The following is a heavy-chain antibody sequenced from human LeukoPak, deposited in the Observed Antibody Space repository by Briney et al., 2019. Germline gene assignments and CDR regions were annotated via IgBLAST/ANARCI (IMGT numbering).Heavy chain of an antibody. Sequence: GASVKVSCKASGYTFTDYYIQWMRQAPGQGLECMGWINPNTGGTYSAQIFQGRVTMTRDTSISTAYMELSGLGSDDTAVYYCARDYCSGGSCYALDPWGQGTLVTVSS. CDR1: GYTFTDYY. CDR2: INPNTGGT. J-gene: IGHJ5*02. CDR3: ARDYCSGGSCYALDP. D-gene: IGHD2-15*01. V-gene: IGHV1-2*02.